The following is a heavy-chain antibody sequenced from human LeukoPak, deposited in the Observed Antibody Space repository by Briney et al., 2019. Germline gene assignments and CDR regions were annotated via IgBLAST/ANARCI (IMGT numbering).Heavy chain of an antibody. V-gene: IGHV4-34*01. Sequence: PSETLSLTCAVSGVSFNDYYWSWVRQTPGKGLEWIGEINHSGYTNDSPSLKSRVTLSIDTSRKQFSLNLRSVTVAVTGIYYCARHVLEWESLPPYYMDVWGKGTTVTVSS. CDR3: ARHVLEWESLPPYYMDV. D-gene: IGHD3-3*01. CDR1: GVSFNDYY. J-gene: IGHJ6*03. CDR2: INHSGYT.